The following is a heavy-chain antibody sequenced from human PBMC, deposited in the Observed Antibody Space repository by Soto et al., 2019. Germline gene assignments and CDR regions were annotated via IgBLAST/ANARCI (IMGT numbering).Heavy chain of an antibody. V-gene: IGHV1-24*01. CDR1: GYTLTELY. CDR3: ATQIVRGVIRY. CDR2: INPNGGNA. J-gene: IGHJ4*02. D-gene: IGHD3-10*01. Sequence: SVKVSFKVSGYTLTELYMHWVRQAPGKGLEWMGGINPNGGNASYAQKFQGRVTMTEDTSTDTAYMELSSLRSEDTAVYYWATQIVRGVIRYWGQGTPVPVSS.